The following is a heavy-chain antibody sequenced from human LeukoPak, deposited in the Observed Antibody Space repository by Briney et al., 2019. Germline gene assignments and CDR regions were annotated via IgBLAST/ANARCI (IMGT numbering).Heavy chain of an antibody. V-gene: IGHV4-39*07. J-gene: IGHJ5*02. Sequence: SETLSLTCTVSGGSISSFSYYWDWIRQPPGKGLEWIGSIYYSGSTYYNPSLKSRVTISVDTSKNQFSLKLSSVTAADTAVYYCARGRERYSYGYERIGGFDPWGQGTLVTVSS. CDR1: GGSISSFSYY. D-gene: IGHD5-18*01. CDR2: IYYSGST. CDR3: ARGRERYSYGYERIGGFDP.